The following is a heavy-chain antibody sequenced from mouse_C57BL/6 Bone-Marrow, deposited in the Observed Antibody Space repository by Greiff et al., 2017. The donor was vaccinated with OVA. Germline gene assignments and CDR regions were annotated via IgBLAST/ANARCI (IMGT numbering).Heavy chain of an antibody. J-gene: IGHJ1*03. Sequence: QVQLKQPGAELVKPGASVKLSCKASGYTFTSYWMHWVKQRPGQGLEWIGMIHPNSGSTNYNEKFKSKATLTVDKSSSTAYMQLSSLTSEDSAVYYCARLPYWYFDVWGTGTTVTVSS. D-gene: IGHD1-1*01. CDR3: ARLPYWYFDV. CDR2: IHPNSGST. V-gene: IGHV1-64*01. CDR1: GYTFTSYW.